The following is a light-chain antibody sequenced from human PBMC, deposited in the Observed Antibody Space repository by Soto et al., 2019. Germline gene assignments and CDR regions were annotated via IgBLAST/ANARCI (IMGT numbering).Light chain of an antibody. CDR1: RSVGSS. V-gene: IGKV3-11*01. CDR2: GTS. J-gene: IGKJ1*01. Sequence: EIVLTQSPATLSLYPGDRANLSCRASRSVGSSLAWYQHKPGQAPRLLIYGTSNRATGVPDRFSGGESGADFTITISSLEPADSAVFYFQQRSYWPWTFCQGTKVEIK. CDR3: QQRSYWPWT.